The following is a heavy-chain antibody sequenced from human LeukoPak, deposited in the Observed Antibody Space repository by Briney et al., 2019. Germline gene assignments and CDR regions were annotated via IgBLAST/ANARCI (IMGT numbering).Heavy chain of an antibody. Sequence: SETLSLTCAVYGGSFSGYYWSWIRQPPGKGLEWIGEINHSGSTNHNPSLKSRVTISVDTSKNQFSLKLSSVTAADTAVYYCARGQRPDYWGQGTLVTVSS. V-gene: IGHV4-34*01. CDR1: GGSFSGYY. J-gene: IGHJ4*02. CDR3: ARGQRPDY. CDR2: INHSGST.